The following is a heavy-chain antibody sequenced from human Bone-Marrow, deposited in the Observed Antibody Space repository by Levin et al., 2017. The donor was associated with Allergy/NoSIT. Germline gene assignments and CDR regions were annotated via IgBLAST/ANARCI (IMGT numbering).Heavy chain of an antibody. J-gene: IGHJ6*03. CDR1: GYSFSSYW. Sequence: GGSLRLSCKGSGYSFSSYWISWVRQMPGKGLEWMGRIDPSDSYTNYSPSFQGHVTISADKSISTAYLQWSSLKASDTAMYYCARLASASYYYYMDVWGKGTTVTVSS. CDR3: ARLASASYYYYMDV. CDR2: IDPSDSYT. V-gene: IGHV5-10-1*01. D-gene: IGHD2-15*01.